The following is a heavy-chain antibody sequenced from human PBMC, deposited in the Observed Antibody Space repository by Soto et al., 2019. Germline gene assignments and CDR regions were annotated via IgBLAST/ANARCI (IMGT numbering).Heavy chain of an antibody. CDR1: GYTFTSYY. J-gene: IGHJ6*02. Sequence: ASVKVSCKASGYTFTSYYMHWVRQAPGQGPEWMGIINPSGGSTSYAQKFQGRVTMTRDTSTSTVYMELSSLRSEDTAVYYCARVGSQLALDYYYGMDVWGQGTTVTVSS. D-gene: IGHD6-6*01. V-gene: IGHV1-46*01. CDR3: ARVGSQLALDYYYGMDV. CDR2: INPSGGST.